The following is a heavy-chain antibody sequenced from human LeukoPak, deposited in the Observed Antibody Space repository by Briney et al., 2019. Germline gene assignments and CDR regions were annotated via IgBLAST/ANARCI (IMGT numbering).Heavy chain of an antibody. D-gene: IGHD6-6*01. CDR1: GGSFSGYY. J-gene: IGHJ4*02. CDR3: ARGRGSSSKGLGGY. V-gene: IGHV4-34*01. Sequence: SETLSLTCAVYGGSFSGYYWGWIRQPPGKGLDWIGEINHSGSTNYNPSLKSRVTISVNTSKNQFSLKLSSVTAADTAVYYCARGRGSSSKGLGGYWGQGTLVTVSS. CDR2: INHSGST.